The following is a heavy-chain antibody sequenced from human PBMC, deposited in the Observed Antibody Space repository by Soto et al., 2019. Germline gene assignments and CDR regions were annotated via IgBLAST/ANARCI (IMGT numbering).Heavy chain of an antibody. CDR1: GFTFSSYS. CDR2: ISSSSTI. D-gene: IGHD4-17*01. CDR3: ARDGFYGDYYFDY. Sequence: PGGSLRLSCAASGFTFSSYSMNWVRQAPGKGLEWVSYISSSSTIYYADSVKGRFTISRDNAKNSLYLQMNSLRDEDTAVYYCARDGFYGDYYFDYWGQGTLVTVSS. J-gene: IGHJ4*02. V-gene: IGHV3-48*02.